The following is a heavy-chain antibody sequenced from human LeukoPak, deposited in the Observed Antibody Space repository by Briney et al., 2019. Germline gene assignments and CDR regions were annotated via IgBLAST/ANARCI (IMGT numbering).Heavy chain of an antibody. Sequence: GGSLRLSCTASGFTFGDYAMTWVRQAPGKGLEWVGFIRSKIYGGTPEYAASVKGRFTISRDDSKGIAYLQMNSLKTEDTAVYYCTTDRGGVDYGDPFRHFDYWGQGTLVTVSS. CDR2: IRSKIYGGTP. D-gene: IGHD4-17*01. V-gene: IGHV3-49*04. CDR3: TTDRGGVDYGDPFRHFDY. J-gene: IGHJ4*02. CDR1: GFTFGDYA.